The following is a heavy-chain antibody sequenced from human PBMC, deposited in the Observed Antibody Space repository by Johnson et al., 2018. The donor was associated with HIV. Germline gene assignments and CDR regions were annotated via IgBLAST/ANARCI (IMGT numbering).Heavy chain of an antibody. CDR3: ARESLGGGSYWGDDAFDI. V-gene: IGHV3-30-3*01. CDR2: ISYDGSNK. CDR1: GFTFSSYA. Sequence: QVQLVESGGGVVQPGRSLRLSCAASGFTFSSYAMHWVRQAPGKGLEWVAVISYDGSNKYYADSVKGRFTISRDNSKNSLYLQMNSLRAEDTAVYYCARESLGGGSYWGDDAFDIWGQGTMVTVSS. D-gene: IGHD1-26*01. J-gene: IGHJ3*02.